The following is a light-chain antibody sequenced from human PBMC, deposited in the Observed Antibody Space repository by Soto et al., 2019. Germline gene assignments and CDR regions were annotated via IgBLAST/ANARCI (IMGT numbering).Light chain of an antibody. CDR1: SSDVGGYNF. CDR2: DVT. Sequence: QSALTQPPSASGSPGQSVTISCTGTSSDVGGYNFVSWYQQHPGKAPKLMLYDVTERPSGVPDRFSGFKSGNTASLTVSGLQGEDEADSYCTSYAGSNSPVLFGGGTKLTVL. V-gene: IGLV2-8*01. CDR3: TSYAGSNSPVL. J-gene: IGLJ2*01.